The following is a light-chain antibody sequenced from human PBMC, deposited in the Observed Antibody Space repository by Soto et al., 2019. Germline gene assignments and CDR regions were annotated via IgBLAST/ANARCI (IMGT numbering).Light chain of an antibody. CDR3: QQYGSSPPT. Sequence: IVLTQSPGTLSLSPGXRTTLSCRASQSISRYLAWYQQKPGQGPRLLIYGASSRATGTPDRFSGSGSGTDFTLTINRLEPEDFALYYCQQYGSSPPTFGQGTKVDIK. CDR2: GAS. J-gene: IGKJ1*01. V-gene: IGKV3-20*01. CDR1: QSISRY.